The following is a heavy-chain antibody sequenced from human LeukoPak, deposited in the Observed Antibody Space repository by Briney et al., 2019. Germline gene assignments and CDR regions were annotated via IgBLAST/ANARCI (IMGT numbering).Heavy chain of an antibody. CDR1: GVTFSYYT. J-gene: IGHJ4*02. Sequence: GGSLRLSCAASGVTFSYYTMHWVRQAPGKGLEYVSAMSSNGGTSYYANSVKGRFNISRDNSKNTLYLQMGSLRAEDMAVYYCAREGSSGSYDYWGQGTLVTVSS. CDR2: MSSNGGTS. D-gene: IGHD1-26*01. V-gene: IGHV3-64*01. CDR3: AREGSSGSYDY.